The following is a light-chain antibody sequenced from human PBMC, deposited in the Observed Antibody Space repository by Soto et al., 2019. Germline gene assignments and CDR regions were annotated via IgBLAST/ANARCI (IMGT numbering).Light chain of an antibody. CDR1: SSDVGGYNY. CDR2: DVY. CDR3: SSYTNSNTRTIV. Sequence: QSVLTQPASVSWSPGQSINISCTGTSSDVGGYNYVSWYQHHPGKAPKLIIYDVYNRPSGVSKPFSGSNSVHTASLTISRLQPEDEADHYCSSYTNSNTRTIVFATGSDVTVL. J-gene: IGLJ1*01. V-gene: IGLV2-14*03.